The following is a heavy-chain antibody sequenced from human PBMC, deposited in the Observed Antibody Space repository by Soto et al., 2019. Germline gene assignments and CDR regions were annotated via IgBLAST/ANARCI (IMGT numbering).Heavy chain of an antibody. D-gene: IGHD3-10*01. CDR2: IYYSGST. CDR1: GGSISSYY. Sequence: QVQLQESGPGLVKPSETLSLTCTVSGGSISSYYWSWIRQPPGKGLEWIGYIYYSGSTNYNPSLQSRVTIAVDTSKNQFSLKLRSVTAADTAVYYCARLLWSRGDWFDPWGQGTLVTVSS. J-gene: IGHJ5*02. CDR3: ARLLWSRGDWFDP. V-gene: IGHV4-59*08.